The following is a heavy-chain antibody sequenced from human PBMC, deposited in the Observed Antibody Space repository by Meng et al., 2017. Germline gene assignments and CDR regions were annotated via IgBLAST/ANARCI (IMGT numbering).Heavy chain of an antibody. Sequence: QVQLVQSGAEVKEPGAAVKVSCKASGYIFASYGIHWVRQAPGQGREWIGWINSYSGDTNYTQTLQGRVTLTKEPSTSTAYMELRSLRSDDTAVYYCAREERGSGDSWGQGTLVTVSS. CDR1: GYIFASYG. J-gene: IGHJ5*02. D-gene: IGHD3-22*01. V-gene: IGHV1-18*01. CDR3: AREERGSGDS. CDR2: INSYSGDT.